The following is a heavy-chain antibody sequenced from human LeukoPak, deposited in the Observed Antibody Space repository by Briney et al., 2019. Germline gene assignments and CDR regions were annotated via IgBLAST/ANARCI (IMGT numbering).Heavy chain of an antibody. Sequence: GGSLRLSCAASGFTFDDYAMHWVRQAPGKGLEWVSLISGDGDTTYYADSMRGRVTISRDNSKNSLYLQMNSLRTEDTALYYCAKDVLVTTGWYFDLWGRGTLVTVSS. J-gene: IGHJ2*01. CDR1: GFTFDDYA. D-gene: IGHD4-11*01. V-gene: IGHV3-43*02. CDR3: AKDVLVTTGWYFDL. CDR2: ISGDGDTT.